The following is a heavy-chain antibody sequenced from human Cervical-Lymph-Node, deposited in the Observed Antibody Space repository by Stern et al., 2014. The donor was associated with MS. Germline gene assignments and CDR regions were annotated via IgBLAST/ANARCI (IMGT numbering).Heavy chain of an antibody. CDR2: VNWNGDSL. J-gene: IGHJ2*01. Sequence: EVQLVESGGGLVQPGRSLRLSCAASGFTFDDYAMHWVRQAPGKGLEWVSSVNWNGDSLGYADSVKRRFAISRDNAKNSLFLQMNSLRAEDTALYYCAKDLKLGIVGTPYIDLWGRGTLVTVSS. D-gene: IGHD7-27*01. CDR3: AKDLKLGIVGTPYIDL. V-gene: IGHV3-9*01. CDR1: GFTFDDYA.